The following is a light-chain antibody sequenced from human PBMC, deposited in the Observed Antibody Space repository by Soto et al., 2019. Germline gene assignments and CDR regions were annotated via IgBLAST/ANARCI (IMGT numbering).Light chain of an antibody. CDR1: QTLSNSF. CDR2: DTS. J-gene: IGKJ5*01. V-gene: IGKV3-20*01. CDR3: QQYGTSEII. Sequence: EIGLTQSPGTLSFSPGERAPPSCRASQTLSNSFIAWYQQKPGQAPRLLIYDTSSRATGVPDRYSASGSGTDFTLTISRLEPEDFAVFFCQQYGTSEIIFGQGTRLEIK.